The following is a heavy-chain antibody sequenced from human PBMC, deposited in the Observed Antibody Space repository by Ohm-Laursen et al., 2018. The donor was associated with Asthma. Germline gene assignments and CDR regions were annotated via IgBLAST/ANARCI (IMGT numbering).Heavy chain of an antibody. J-gene: IGHJ6*02. CDR3: ARWYYGMDV. V-gene: IGHV2-70*04. Sequence: PTQTLTLTGTFSGFSLSTSRMRVSWIRQPPGQALEWLARIDSDDDKLYSTSLKTRLTISKDTSKNRVVLTMTNMDPVDTATYYCARWYYGMDVWGQGTTVTVSS. CDR1: GFSLSTSRMR. CDR2: IDSDDDK.